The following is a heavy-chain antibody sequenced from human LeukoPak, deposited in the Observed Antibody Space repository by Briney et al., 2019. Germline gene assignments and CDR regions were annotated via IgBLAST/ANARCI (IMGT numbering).Heavy chain of an antibody. J-gene: IGHJ4*02. V-gene: IGHV3-30*18. CDR2: ISYDGSNK. CDR3: AKELSSGWYPGTIDY. D-gene: IGHD6-19*01. Sequence: GGSLRLSCAASGFTFNSYGMHCVRQAPGKGLEWVAVISYDGSNKYYADSVKGRFTISRDNSKNTLYLQMNSLRAEDTAVYYCAKELSSGWYPGTIDYWGQGTLVTVSS. CDR1: GFTFNSYG.